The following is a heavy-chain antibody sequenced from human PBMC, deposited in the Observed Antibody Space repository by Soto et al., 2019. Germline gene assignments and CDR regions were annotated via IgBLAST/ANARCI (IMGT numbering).Heavy chain of an antibody. CDR2: QTGST. V-gene: IGHV4-61*01. CDR1: GVSVTSGSHH. CDR3: GVYKAGSGGNGY. Sequence: QVQVQESGPGLVKPSETLSLTCAVSGVSVTSGSHHCIWIRQPPGKGLEWIGQTGSTNYNPSLKSRISISLDTSKNQFSLNLSSVTSADTAVYYCGVYKAGSGGNGYCGQGTLVTISS. J-gene: IGHJ4*02. D-gene: IGHD6-19*01.